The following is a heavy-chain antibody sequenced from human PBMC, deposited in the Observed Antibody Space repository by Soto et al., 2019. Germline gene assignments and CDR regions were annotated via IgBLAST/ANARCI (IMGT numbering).Heavy chain of an antibody. V-gene: IGHV1-2*02. CDR1: GYTFTHYF. Sequence: QVRLVQSGPEVRRPGASVTVSCKASGYTFTHYFIHWVRRAPGQGLEWMGYINPKSGDTHYSQTLRGRVSMTVDTSTDTASVGLSSLKSDDTAVYFCARVPGHTNSRGDFWGQGTPITVSS. CDR3: ARVPGHTNSRGDF. J-gene: IGHJ4*02. CDR2: INPKSGDT. D-gene: IGHD3-10*01.